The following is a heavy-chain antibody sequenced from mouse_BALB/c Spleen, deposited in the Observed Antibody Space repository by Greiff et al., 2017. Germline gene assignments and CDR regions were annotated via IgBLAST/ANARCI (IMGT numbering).Heavy chain of an antibody. Sequence: EVQLQESGPELVKPGASVKVSCKASGYAFTSYNMYWVKQSHGKSLEWIGYIDPYNGGTSYNQKFKGKATLTVDKSSSTAYMHLNSLTSEDSAVYYCASLGPYGNYDYFDYWGQGTTLTVSS. D-gene: IGHD2-1*01. CDR3: ASLGPYGNYDYFDY. CDR1: GYAFTSYN. CDR2: IDPYNGGT. J-gene: IGHJ2*01. V-gene: IGHV1S135*01.